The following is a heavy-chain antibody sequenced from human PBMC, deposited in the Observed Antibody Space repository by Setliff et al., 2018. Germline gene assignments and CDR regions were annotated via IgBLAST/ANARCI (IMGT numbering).Heavy chain of an antibody. CDR1: GGSFSGYY. CDR3: TRGPDGYTYQGAFDI. V-gene: IGHV4-34*01. J-gene: IGHJ3*02. CDR2: INHSGST. D-gene: IGHD5-12*01. Sequence: SETLSLTCAVYGGSFSGYYWSWIRQPPGKGLEWIGEINHSGSTNYNPPLKSRVTISVDTSKNQFSLKLSSVTAADTAVYYCTRGPDGYTYQGAFDIWGRGTMVTVSS.